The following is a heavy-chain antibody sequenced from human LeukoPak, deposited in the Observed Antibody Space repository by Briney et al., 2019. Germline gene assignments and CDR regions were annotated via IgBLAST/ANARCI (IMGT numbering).Heavy chain of an antibody. CDR3: ARGKQWLLYYAMDV. V-gene: IGHV4-59*06. J-gene: IGHJ6*02. Sequence: SETLSLTCTVSGGSISSYYWSWIRQPPGKGLEWIGYIYYSGSTSYNPSLKSRVAISVDTSKNQFSLKLNSVTAADTAVYYCARGKQWLLYYAMDVWGQGTTVTVSS. D-gene: IGHD6-19*01. CDR1: GGSISSYY. CDR2: IYYSGST.